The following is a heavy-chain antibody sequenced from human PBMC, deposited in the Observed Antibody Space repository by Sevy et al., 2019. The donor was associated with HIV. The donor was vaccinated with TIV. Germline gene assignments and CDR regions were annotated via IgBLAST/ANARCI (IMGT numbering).Heavy chain of an antibody. CDR3: AKGSKATGSAFDI. J-gene: IGHJ3*02. D-gene: IGHD1-1*01. V-gene: IGHV3-30*18. Sequence: GGSLRLSCAASVFIFSNYGMHWVRQAPGKGLEWVAVVSYDGSTKYYTGSVRGRFSISRDNSKNTVYLQMNSLRVEDTAVYYCAKGSKATGSAFDIWGQGTMVTVSS. CDR2: VSYDGSTK. CDR1: VFIFSNYG.